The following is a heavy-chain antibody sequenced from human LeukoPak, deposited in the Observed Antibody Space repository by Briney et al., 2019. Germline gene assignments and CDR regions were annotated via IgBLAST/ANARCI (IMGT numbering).Heavy chain of an antibody. CDR1: GFTFDDYA. D-gene: IGHD6-13*01. Sequence: GGSLRLSCAASGFTFDDYAMHWVRQVPGKGLEWVSLITWDGGSTYYADSVKGRFTISRDNSKNSLYLQMNSLRAEDTALYYCAKPIAVAGDYFDYWGQGTLVTVSS. V-gene: IGHV3-43D*03. J-gene: IGHJ4*02. CDR3: AKPIAVAGDYFDY. CDR2: ITWDGGST.